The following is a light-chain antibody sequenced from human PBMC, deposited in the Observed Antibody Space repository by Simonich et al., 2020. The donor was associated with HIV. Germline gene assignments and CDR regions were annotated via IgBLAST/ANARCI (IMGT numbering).Light chain of an antibody. CDR2: AAS. J-gene: IGKJ2*01. Sequence: DIQMTQSPSSLSASVGDRVTITCRESQSISSYLNWYQQKPGKAPKLLIYAASSLQRGVPSRFSGSGSGTDFTLTISSLQAEDFATYYCQQSYRTPRTFGQGTKLEIK. CDR1: QSISSY. CDR3: QQSYRTPRT. V-gene: IGKV1-39*01.